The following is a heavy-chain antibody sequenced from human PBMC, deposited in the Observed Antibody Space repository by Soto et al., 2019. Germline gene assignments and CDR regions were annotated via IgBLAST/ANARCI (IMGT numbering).Heavy chain of an antibody. CDR1: GVSISSYY. CDR3: ARRMEDDLWRIFDYYREG. Sequence: SATLSLTCTVSGVSISSYYWSWIRQPPGKGLEWIGYIYYSGSTNYNPSPKSRVTISVDTSKNQFSLKLSSVTAADTAVYYCARRMEDDLWRIFDYYREGWLKGTTVT. CDR2: IYYSGST. J-gene: IGHJ6*03. D-gene: IGHD3-3*01. V-gene: IGHV4-59*08.